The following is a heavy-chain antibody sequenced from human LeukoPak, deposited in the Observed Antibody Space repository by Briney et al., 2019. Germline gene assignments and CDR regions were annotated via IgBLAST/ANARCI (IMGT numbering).Heavy chain of an antibody. CDR1: GFTFSSYA. V-gene: IGHV3-30*02. CDR2: IRYDGSNK. CDR3: AKGGDYYAQY. J-gene: IGHJ4*02. Sequence: PGGSLRLSCAASGFTFSSYAMSWVRQAPGKGLEWVAFIRYDGSNKYYADSVKGRFTISRDNSKNTLYLQMNSLRAEDTAVYYCAKGGDYYAQYWGQGTLVTVSS. D-gene: IGHD3-22*01.